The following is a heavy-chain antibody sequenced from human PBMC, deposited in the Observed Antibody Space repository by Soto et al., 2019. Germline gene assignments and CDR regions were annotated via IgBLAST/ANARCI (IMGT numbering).Heavy chain of an antibody. Sequence: QVQLVESGGGVVQPGRSLRLSCAASGFTFSIFGMHWVRQAPGKGLEWAAIIWYDGSNAYYADSVRGRFTISRDNSKNTVYLQMNSLRAEGTAVYYCARDKGSSTVVSGISQEGYFDSWGQGTLVTVSS. CDR1: GFTFSIFG. V-gene: IGHV3-33*01. J-gene: IGHJ4*02. D-gene: IGHD6-19*01. CDR2: IWYDGSNA. CDR3: ARDKGSSTVVSGISQEGYFDS.